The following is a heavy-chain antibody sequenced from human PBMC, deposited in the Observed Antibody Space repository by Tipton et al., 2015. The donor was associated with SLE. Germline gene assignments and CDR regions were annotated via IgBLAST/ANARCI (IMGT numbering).Heavy chain of an antibody. Sequence: TLSLTCTVSGGSISSYYWSWIRQPPGKGLEWIGYIYYSGSTNYNPSLKSRVTISVDTSKNQFSLKLSSVTAADTAAYYCARDRTGDGPPRGYWGQGTLVTVSS. V-gene: IGHV4-59*01. CDR2: IYYSGST. J-gene: IGHJ4*02. D-gene: IGHD3-16*01. CDR1: GGSISSYY. CDR3: ARDRTGDGPPRGY.